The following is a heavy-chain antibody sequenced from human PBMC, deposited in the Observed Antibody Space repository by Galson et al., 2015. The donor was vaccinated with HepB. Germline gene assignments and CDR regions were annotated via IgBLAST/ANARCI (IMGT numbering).Heavy chain of an antibody. CDR1: GFTFSSYS. J-gene: IGHJ4*02. CDR2: ISSSSSYI. Sequence: SLRLSCAASGFTFSSYSMNWVRQAPGKGLEWVSSISSSSSYIYYADSVKGRFTISRDNAKNSLYLQMNSLRAEDTAVYYCARDHIGGGSYSDWGQGTLVTVSS. D-gene: IGHD1-26*01. V-gene: IGHV3-21*01. CDR3: ARDHIGGGSYSD.